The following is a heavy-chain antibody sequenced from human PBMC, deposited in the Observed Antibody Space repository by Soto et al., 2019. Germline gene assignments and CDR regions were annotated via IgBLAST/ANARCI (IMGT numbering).Heavy chain of an antibody. J-gene: IGHJ4*02. CDR1: GFTFSSYG. D-gene: IGHD3-16*02. V-gene: IGHV3-30*18. CDR3: AKALGELSPESYDH. Sequence: QVQLVESGGGVVRPGRSLRLSCAASGFTFSSYGMHWVRQAPGKGLEWVAIISYDGSNQYYADSVKGRFTISRDNSKNTLFLQMNSLRPEDTAVYYCAKALGELSPESYDHWGQGILVTVSS. CDR2: ISYDGSNQ.